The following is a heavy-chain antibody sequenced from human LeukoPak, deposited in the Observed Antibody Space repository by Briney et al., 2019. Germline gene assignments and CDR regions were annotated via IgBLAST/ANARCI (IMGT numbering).Heavy chain of an antibody. V-gene: IGHV1-2*02. Sequence: GASVKVSCKASGYSFSGYYIQWVRQAPGQGLEWMGWINPNSGGTNYAEKFQGRVTMTRDTSTSTVYMELSSLRSEDTAVYYCARDLSGYSYGNYYYYYYMDVWGKGTTVTISS. CDR2: INPNSGGT. CDR3: ARDLSGYSYGNYYYYYYMDV. CDR1: GYSFSGYY. J-gene: IGHJ6*03. D-gene: IGHD5-18*01.